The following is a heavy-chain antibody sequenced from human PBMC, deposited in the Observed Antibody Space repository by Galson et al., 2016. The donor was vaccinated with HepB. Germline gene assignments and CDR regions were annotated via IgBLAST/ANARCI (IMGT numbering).Heavy chain of an antibody. CDR1: GGSSSGYY. V-gene: IGHV4-34*01. Sequence: SETLSLTCAVHGGSSSGYYWSWIRQPPGKGLEWIGEIDHGGNTNYIPSLKSRVTISADTSKNQFSLKLSSVSAADTAVYYCARRRWTGSSLTWGQGTLVTVSS. CDR2: IDHGGNT. J-gene: IGHJ4*02. CDR3: ARRRWTGSSLT. D-gene: IGHD1-26*01.